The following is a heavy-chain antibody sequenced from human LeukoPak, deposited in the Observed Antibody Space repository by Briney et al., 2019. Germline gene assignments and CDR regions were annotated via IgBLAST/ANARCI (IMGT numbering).Heavy chain of an antibody. Sequence: PGGSLRLSCAASGFMFSTYAMSWVRQAPGKGLEWVSGTSDSGGGTYYAESVKGRFTISRDNSKNTVYLQIDSLRTADTALYYCARSPRSRTFYSWYFDLWGRGTRVTVSS. CDR1: GFMFSTYA. CDR3: ARSPRSRTFYSWYFDL. D-gene: IGHD1-14*01. J-gene: IGHJ2*01. V-gene: IGHV3-23*01. CDR2: TSDSGGGT.